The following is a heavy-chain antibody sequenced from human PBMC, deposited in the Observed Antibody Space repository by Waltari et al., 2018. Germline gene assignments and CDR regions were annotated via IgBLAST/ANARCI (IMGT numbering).Heavy chain of an antibody. V-gene: IGHV3-7*01. CDR2: IKEDGSQK. CDR1: GFPFSSFW. J-gene: IGHJ5*01. CDR3: ARPSGNGWFSF. D-gene: IGHD6-25*01. Sequence: EVQLVESGGGLVQPGGSLRPSCPGPGFPFSSFWISLVRQAPGKGLEWVANIKEDGSQKYYVASVEGRFTISRDNAENAAYLQMSSLRAEDTAVYYCARPSGNGWFSFWGQGTLVTVSS.